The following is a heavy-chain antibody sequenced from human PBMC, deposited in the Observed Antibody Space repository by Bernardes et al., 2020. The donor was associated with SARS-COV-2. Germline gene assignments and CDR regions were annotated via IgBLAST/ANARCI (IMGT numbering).Heavy chain of an antibody. D-gene: IGHD3-22*01. Sequence: GSLSLYCAASGFTFSNAWMNWVRQAPGQGLEWVGHITRKTDGGTTDYAAPVKGRFTISGDDSKNTMYLQMNSLKTEDTAVYYCTTGAEIYYDSSGFSYYFDFWGQGTLVTVSS. V-gene: IGHV3-15*07. CDR3: TTGAEIYYDSSGFSYYFDF. CDR2: ITRKTDGGTT. CDR1: GFTFSNAW. J-gene: IGHJ4*02.